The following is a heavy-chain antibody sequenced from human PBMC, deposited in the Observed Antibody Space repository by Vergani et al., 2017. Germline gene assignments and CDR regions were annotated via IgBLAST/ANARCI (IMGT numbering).Heavy chain of an antibody. CDR3: ARDRRTYYYYYMDV. J-gene: IGHJ6*03. V-gene: IGHV4-61*02. Sequence: QVQLQESGPGLVKPSQTLSLTCTVSGGSISSGSYYWGWLRQPAGKGLEWIGRIYTSGRTNYNPSLKSRVTISVDTSKNQFSLKLSSVTAADTAVYYCARDRRTYYYYYMDVWGKGTTVTVSS. CDR2: IYTSGRT. CDR1: GGSISSGSYY.